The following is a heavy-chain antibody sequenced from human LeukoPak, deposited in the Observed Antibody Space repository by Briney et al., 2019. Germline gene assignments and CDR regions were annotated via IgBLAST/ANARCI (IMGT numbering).Heavy chain of an antibody. J-gene: IGHJ3*02. CDR2: IKQDGSEK. V-gene: IGHV3-7*01. D-gene: IGHD3-10*01. Sequence: GGSLRLSCVASGFTFSSYWMSWVRQAPGKGLEWVANIKQDGSEKYYVDSVKGRFTISRDNAKNSLYLQMNSLRAEDTAVYYCARGLGSRAFDIWGQGTMVTVSS. CDR3: ARGLGSRAFDI. CDR1: GFTFSSYW.